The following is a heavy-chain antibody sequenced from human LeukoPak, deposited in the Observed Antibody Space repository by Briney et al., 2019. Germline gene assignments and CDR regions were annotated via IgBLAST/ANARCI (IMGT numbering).Heavy chain of an antibody. Sequence: GRSLRLSCAASGFTFSSYGMHWVRQAPGKGLEWVAVISYDGSNKYYADSVKGRFTISRDNSKNTLYLQMNSLRAEDTAVYYCARDQYGDPDYWGQGTLVTVSS. D-gene: IGHD4-17*01. CDR1: GFTFSSYG. CDR2: ISYDGSNK. CDR3: ARDQYGDPDY. J-gene: IGHJ4*02. V-gene: IGHV3-30*19.